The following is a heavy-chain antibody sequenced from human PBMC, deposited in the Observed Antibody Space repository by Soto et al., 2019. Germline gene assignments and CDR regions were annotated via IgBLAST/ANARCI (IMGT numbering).Heavy chain of an antibody. V-gene: IGHV4-34*01. CDR1: GGSFSGYY. Sequence: SETLSLTCAVYGGSFSGYYWSWIRQPPGKGLEWIGEINHSGSTNYNPSLKSRVTISVDTSKNQFSLKLSSVTAADTAVYYCARAALYTYYDFWSGTPRLFDPWGQGTLVTVSS. D-gene: IGHD3-3*01. CDR3: ARAALYTYYDFWSGTPRLFDP. J-gene: IGHJ5*02. CDR2: INHSGST.